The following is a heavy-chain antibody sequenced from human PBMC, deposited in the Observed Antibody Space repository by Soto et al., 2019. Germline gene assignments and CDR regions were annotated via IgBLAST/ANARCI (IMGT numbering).Heavy chain of an antibody. CDR1: GYTLTELS. CDR2: FDPEDGET. Sequence: ASVKVSCKVSGYTLTELSMHWVRQAPGKGLEWMGGFDPEDGETIYAQKFQGRVTMTEDTSTDTAYMELSSLRSEDTAVYYCATDNVWSGYWYYCGMDVWGQGTTVTVSS. V-gene: IGHV1-24*01. CDR3: ATDNVWSGYWYYCGMDV. J-gene: IGHJ6*02. D-gene: IGHD3-3*01.